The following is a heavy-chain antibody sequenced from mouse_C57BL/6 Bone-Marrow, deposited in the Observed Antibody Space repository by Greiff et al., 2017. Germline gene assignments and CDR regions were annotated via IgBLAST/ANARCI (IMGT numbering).Heavy chain of an antibody. CDR3: ARGYYSNYGGFAY. J-gene: IGHJ3*01. D-gene: IGHD2-5*01. V-gene: IGHV1-82*01. Sequence: QVQLKQSGPELVKPGASVKISCKASGYAFSSSWMNWVKQRSGKGLEWIGRIYPGDGDTNYNGKFKGKATLTADKSSSTAYMQLSSLTSEDSAVYFCARGYYSNYGGFAYWGQGTLVTVSA. CDR2: IYPGDGDT. CDR1: GYAFSSSW.